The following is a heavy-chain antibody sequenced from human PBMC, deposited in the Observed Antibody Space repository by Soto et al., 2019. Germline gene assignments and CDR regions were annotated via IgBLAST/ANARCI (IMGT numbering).Heavy chain of an antibody. J-gene: IGHJ3*02. V-gene: IGHV3-7*03. CDR1: GFTFSSYW. D-gene: IGHD3-22*01. CDR3: ARDGMNYYDSSGYYHDAFDI. CDR2: IKQDGSEK. Sequence: GALRLSCAASGFTFSSYWMSWVRQAPGKGLEWVANIKQDGSEKYYVDSVKGRFTISRDNAKNSLYLQMNSLRAEDTAVYYCARDGMNYYDSSGYYHDAFDIWGQGTMVTV.